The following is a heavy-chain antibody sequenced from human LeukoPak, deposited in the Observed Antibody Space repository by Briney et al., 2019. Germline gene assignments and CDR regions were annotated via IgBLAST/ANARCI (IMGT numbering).Heavy chain of an antibody. CDR3: ARAASVTKNYYYYYMDV. D-gene: IGHD4-11*01. CDR1: GGSISSSSYY. Sequence: SETLSLTCTVSGGSISSSSYYWGWIRQPPGKGLEWIGSIYYSGSTYYNPSLKSRVTISVDTSKNQFSLKLSSVTAADTAVYYCARAASVTKNYYYYYMDVWGKGTTVTVSS. CDR2: IYYSGST. J-gene: IGHJ6*03. V-gene: IGHV4-39*07.